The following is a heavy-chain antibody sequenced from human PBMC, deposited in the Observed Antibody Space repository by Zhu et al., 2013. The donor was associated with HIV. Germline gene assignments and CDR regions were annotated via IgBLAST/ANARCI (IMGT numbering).Heavy chain of an antibody. CDR1: GYTFTGYF. J-gene: IGHJ4*02. CDR2: ISPNSGGT. CDR3: ARGSHVATIMAFGY. V-gene: IGHV1-2*02. D-gene: IGHD5-12*01. Sequence: QVQLVQSGAEVKKPGASVKVSCKASGYTFTGYFMHWVRQAPRQGLEWMGWISPNSGGTNYAQNFPGRVTMTRDTSISTAYMELTRLTSDDTAVYYCARGSHVATIMAFGYWGQGTLVTVSS.